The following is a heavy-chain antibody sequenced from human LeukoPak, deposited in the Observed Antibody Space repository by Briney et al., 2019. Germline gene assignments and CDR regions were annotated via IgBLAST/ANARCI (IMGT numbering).Heavy chain of an antibody. J-gene: IGHJ4*02. CDR3: AKASLVGALYYFDY. Sequence: PGRSLRLSFAASGFTFSSYGMHWVRQAPGKGLEWVAVISYDGSNKYYADSVKGRFTISRDNSKSTLYLQMNSLRAEDTAVYYCAKASLVGALYYFDYWGQGTLVTVSS. V-gene: IGHV3-30*18. D-gene: IGHD1-26*01. CDR2: ISYDGSNK. CDR1: GFTFSSYG.